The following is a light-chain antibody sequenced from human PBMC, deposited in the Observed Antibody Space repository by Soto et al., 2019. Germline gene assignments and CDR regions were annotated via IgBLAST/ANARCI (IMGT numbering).Light chain of an antibody. Sequence: QPALSHPGSMCWSPGHSVTISCAGTSSDIGGYNYVSWYQHHPGTAPKLIIYDVSSRPSGVSHRFSASKSGNTASLTISGLQAEQEAHYYCSSFSVDTTLFGTGTKVTVL. J-gene: IGLJ1*01. V-gene: IGLV2-14*01. CDR1: SSDIGGYNY. CDR2: DVS. CDR3: SSFSVDTTL.